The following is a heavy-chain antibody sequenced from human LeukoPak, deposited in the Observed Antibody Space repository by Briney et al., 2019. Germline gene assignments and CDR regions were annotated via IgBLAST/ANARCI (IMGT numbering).Heavy chain of an antibody. D-gene: IGHD6-13*01. Sequence: TGGSLRLSCAASGFTFSSYAMSWVRQAPGKGLEWVSAISGSGGSTYYADSVKGRFTISRDNSKNTLYLQMNSLRAEDTAVYYCAKDLAAAEVPDYWGQGTLVTVSS. CDR3: AKDLAAAEVPDY. J-gene: IGHJ4*02. CDR2: ISGSGGST. CDR1: GFTFSSYA. V-gene: IGHV3-23*01.